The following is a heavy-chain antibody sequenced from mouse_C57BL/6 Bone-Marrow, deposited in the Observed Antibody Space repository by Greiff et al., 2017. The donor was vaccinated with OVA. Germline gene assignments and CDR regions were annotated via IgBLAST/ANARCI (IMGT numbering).Heavy chain of an antibody. V-gene: IGHV2-5*01. D-gene: IGHD1-3*01. CDR1: GFSLTSYG. CDR3: ARSSYRRGYFDY. Sequence: VQVVESGHGLVQPSQSLSITCTVSGFSLTSYGVHWVRQSPGKGLEWLGVIWRGGSTDYNAAFMTRLSITKDNSKSQVFFKMNSLQADDTAIYYCARSSYRRGYFDYWGQGTTLTVSS. J-gene: IGHJ2*01. CDR2: IWRGGST.